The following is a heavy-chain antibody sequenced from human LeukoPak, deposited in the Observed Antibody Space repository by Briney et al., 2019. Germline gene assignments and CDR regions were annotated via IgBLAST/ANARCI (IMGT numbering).Heavy chain of an antibody. V-gene: IGHV1-24*01. J-gene: IGHJ6*02. CDR3: ATKREWLVRRNYYYYGMDV. Sequence: ASVKVSCKVSGYTLSELSMHWVRQAPGKGLEWMGGFDPEDGETIYAQKFQGRVTMTEDTSTETAYMELSSLRSEDTAVYYCATKREWLVRRNYYYYGMDVWGQGTTVTVSS. CDR1: GYTLSELS. CDR2: FDPEDGET. D-gene: IGHD6-19*01.